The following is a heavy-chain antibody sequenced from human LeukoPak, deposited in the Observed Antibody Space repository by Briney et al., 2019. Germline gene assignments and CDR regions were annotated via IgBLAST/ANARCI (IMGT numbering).Heavy chain of an antibody. J-gene: IGHJ4*02. CDR1: GGSISSYY. Sequence: PSETLSLTCIVSGGSISSYYWSWIRQPAGKGLEWIGRIYTSGSTNYNPSLKSRVTISVDTSKNQFSLKLSSVTAADTAVYYCARGGVVTRVFDYWGQGTLVTVSS. CDR3: ARGGVVTRVFDY. CDR2: IYTSGST. D-gene: IGHD3-16*01. V-gene: IGHV4-4*07.